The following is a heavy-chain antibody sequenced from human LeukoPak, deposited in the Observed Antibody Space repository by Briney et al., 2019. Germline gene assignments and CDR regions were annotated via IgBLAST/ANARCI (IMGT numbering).Heavy chain of an antibody. J-gene: IGHJ6*02. CDR2: ISYDGSNK. CDR3: AKERLKSSSWYTWTYYYGMDV. V-gene: IGHV3-30*18. CDR1: GFTFSSYG. Sequence: GGSLRLSCAASGFTFSSYGMHWVRQAPGKGREWGAVISYDGSNKYYADSVKGRFTISRDNSKNTLYLQMNSLRAEDTAVYYCAKERLKSSSWYTWTYYYGMDVWGQGTTVTVSS. D-gene: IGHD6-13*01.